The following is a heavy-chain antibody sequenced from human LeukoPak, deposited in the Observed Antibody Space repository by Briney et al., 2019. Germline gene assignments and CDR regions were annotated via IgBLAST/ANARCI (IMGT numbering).Heavy chain of an antibody. J-gene: IGHJ4*02. V-gene: IGHV4-39*01. Sequence: SETLSLTCSVSSGSISSNNYYWGWIRQPPGKGLEWIGYIYYSGSTYYNPSLKSRVTISVDTSKNQFSLKLSSVTAADTAVYYCARREDGRYTIDCWGQGTLVTVSS. CDR2: IYYSGST. D-gene: IGHD5-12*01. CDR3: ARREDGRYTIDC. CDR1: SGSISSNNYY.